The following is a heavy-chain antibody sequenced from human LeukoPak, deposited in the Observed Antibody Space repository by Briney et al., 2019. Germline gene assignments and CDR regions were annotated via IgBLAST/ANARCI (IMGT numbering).Heavy chain of an antibody. CDR3: ARDVAAAGAYYFDY. Sequence: ASVKVSCRASGYIFTDYAILWVRQAPGQGLEWMGWISAYNGNTNYAQKLQGRVTMTTDTSTSTAYMELRSLRSDDTAVYYCARDVAAAGAYYFDYWGQGTLVTVSS. V-gene: IGHV1-18*01. CDR2: ISAYNGNT. CDR1: GYIFTDYA. D-gene: IGHD6-13*01. J-gene: IGHJ4*02.